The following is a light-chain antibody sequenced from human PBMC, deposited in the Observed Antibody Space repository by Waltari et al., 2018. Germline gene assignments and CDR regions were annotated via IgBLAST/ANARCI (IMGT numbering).Light chain of an antibody. J-gene: IGKJ1*01. CDR3: QKYVNLPAT. Sequence: EIVLTQSPGTLSSSPGERATLSCRASQSVGKYLVWYQQKPGQAPRLLIYDASTRATGIPDRFSGSGSGTDFSLTISRLEPEDFAVYYCQKYVNLPATFGQGTRVEIK. V-gene: IGKV3-20*01. CDR1: QSVGKY. CDR2: DAS.